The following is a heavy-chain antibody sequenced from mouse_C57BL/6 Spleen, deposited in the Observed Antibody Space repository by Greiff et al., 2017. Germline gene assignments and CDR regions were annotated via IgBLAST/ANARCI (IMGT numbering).Heavy chain of an antibody. CDR3: ARHEDKEDSNAWFAY. J-gene: IGHJ3*01. CDR2: FYPGSGSI. V-gene: IGHV1-62-2*01. D-gene: IGHD2-5*01. Sequence: QVQLKESGAELVKPGASVKLSCKASGYTFTEYTIHWVKQRSGQGLEWIGWFYPGSGSIKYNEKFKDKATLTADKSSSTVYMELSRVTSEDSAVYFCARHEDKEDSNAWFAYWGQGTLVTVSA. CDR1: GYTFTEYT.